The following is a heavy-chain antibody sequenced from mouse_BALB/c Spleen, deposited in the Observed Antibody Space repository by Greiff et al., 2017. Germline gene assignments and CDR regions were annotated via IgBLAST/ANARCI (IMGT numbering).Heavy chain of an antibody. CDR3: ARPYYRYDDAMDY. V-gene: IGHV4-1*02. CDR1: GFDFSRYW. CDR2: INPDSSTI. Sequence: DVMLVESGGGLVQPGGSLKLSCAASGFDFSRYWLSWVRQAPGKGLEWIGEINPDSSTINYTPSLKDKFIISRDNAKNTLYLQMSKVRSEDTALYYCARPYYRYDDAMDYWGQGTSVTVSS. J-gene: IGHJ4*01. D-gene: IGHD2-14*01.